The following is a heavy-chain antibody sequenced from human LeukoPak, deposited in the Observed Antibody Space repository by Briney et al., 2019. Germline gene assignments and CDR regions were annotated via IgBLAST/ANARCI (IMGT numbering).Heavy chain of an antibody. V-gene: IGHV1-2*02. J-gene: IGHJ4*02. Sequence: ASVKVSCKASGYTFTGYYMHWVRQAPGQGLEWMGWINPNSGGTNYAQKFQGRVTMTRDTSISTAYMELSRLRSDGTAVYYCARGRREYYYDSSGYYYYWGQGTLVTVS. D-gene: IGHD3-22*01. CDR3: ARGRREYYYDSSGYYYY. CDR2: INPNSGGT. CDR1: GYTFTGYY.